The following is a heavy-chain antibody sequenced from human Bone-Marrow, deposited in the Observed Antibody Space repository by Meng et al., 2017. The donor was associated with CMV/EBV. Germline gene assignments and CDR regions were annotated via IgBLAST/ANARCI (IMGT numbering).Heavy chain of an antibody. CDR3: ARGQLLITIFGVVTNHWFDP. Sequence: SETLSLTCTVSGGSISSYYWSWIRQPPGKGLEWIGSIYYSGSTSYNPSLKSRVTISVDTSKNQFSLKLSSVTTADTAVYYCARGQLLITIFGVVTNHWFDPWGQGTLVTVSS. J-gene: IGHJ5*02. CDR2: IYYSGST. CDR1: GGSISSYY. V-gene: IGHV4-59*12. D-gene: IGHD3-3*01.